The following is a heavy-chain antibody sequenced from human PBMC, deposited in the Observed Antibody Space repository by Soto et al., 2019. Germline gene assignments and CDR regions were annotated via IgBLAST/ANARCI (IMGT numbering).Heavy chain of an antibody. CDR3: ARADYSSTWDSYFDH. Sequence: QVQLVQSGAEVKKPGASVKVSCKTSGYSFTSYAIHWVRQAPGQGLEWMGWINVGNGKSRYSQMFQGRVTITRGTSATTAYMELSSLRFEDTAVYYCARADYSSTWDSYFDHWGQGTLVTVSS. J-gene: IGHJ4*02. CDR2: INVGNGKS. D-gene: IGHD6-13*01. V-gene: IGHV1-3*01. CDR1: GYSFTSYA.